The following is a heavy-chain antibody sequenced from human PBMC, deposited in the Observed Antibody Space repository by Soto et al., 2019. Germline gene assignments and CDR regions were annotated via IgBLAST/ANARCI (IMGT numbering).Heavy chain of an antibody. CDR1: GGTFSSYA. CDR3: ARVGVVAATPGYYYYYGMDV. D-gene: IGHD2-15*01. V-gene: IGHV1-69*13. Sequence: GASVKVSCKASGGTFSSYAISWVRQAPGQGLEWMGGIIPIFGTANYAQKFQGRVTITADESTSTAYMELSSLRSEDTAVYYCARVGVVAATPGYYYYYGMDVWGQGTTVTVSS. CDR2: IIPIFGTA. J-gene: IGHJ6*02.